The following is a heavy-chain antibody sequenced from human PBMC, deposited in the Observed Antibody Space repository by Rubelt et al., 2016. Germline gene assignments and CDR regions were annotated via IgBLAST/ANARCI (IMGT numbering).Heavy chain of an antibody. Sequence: QVQLQESGPGLVKPSETLSLTCTVSGGSINSYYWSWIRQPPGKGLEWLGHIYYSGSTNYNPSLKGRVTISVDTSKNQFSLKWNSVTAADTAVYYCARSGKQWDALDYWGQGTLVTVSS. CDR1: GGSINSYY. CDR2: IYYSGST. CDR3: ARSGKQWDALDY. J-gene: IGHJ4*02. D-gene: IGHD6-19*01. V-gene: IGHV4-59*08.